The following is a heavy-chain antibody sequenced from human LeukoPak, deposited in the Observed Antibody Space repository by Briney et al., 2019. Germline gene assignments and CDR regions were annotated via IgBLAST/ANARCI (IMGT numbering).Heavy chain of an antibody. J-gene: IGHJ5*02. CDR3: ARRSYDFWSGYPYNWFDP. CDR2: IYYSGST. CDR1: GGSISSSSCY. D-gene: IGHD3-3*01. V-gene: IGHV4-39*01. Sequence: SETLSLTCTVSGGSISSSSCYWGWIRQPPGKGLEWIGSIYYSGSTYYNPSLKSRVTISVDTSKNQFSLKLSSVTAADTAVYYCARRSYDFWSGYPYNWFDPWGQGTLVTVSS.